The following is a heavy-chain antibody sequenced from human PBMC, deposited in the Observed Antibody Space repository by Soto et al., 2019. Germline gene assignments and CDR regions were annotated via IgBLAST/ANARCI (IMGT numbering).Heavy chain of an antibody. D-gene: IGHD3-16*01. V-gene: IGHV3-23*01. Sequence: VQLLESGGGLVQPGGSLRLSCAASGFTFSNYVMTWVRQAPGEGLEWVSAISGAGYNTFYADSVKGRFTISRDNSKNTVYLQMNNVTADVVVVYYCMKSDFIGGKNSIYLSVYWGQGPLVSVSS. CDR2: ISGAGYNT. J-gene: IGHJ4*02. CDR3: MKSDFIGGKNSIYLSVY. CDR1: GFTFSNYV.